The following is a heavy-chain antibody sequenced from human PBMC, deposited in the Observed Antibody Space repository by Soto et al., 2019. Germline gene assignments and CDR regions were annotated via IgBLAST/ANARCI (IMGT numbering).Heavy chain of an antibody. CDR1: GDTFTFYS. CDR3: ASSYGSGYRAFDY. V-gene: IGHV1-69*02. D-gene: IGHD3-10*01. Sequence: QVQLVQSGAEVKRPGSSVKVSCKASGDTFTFYSINWLRQAPGLGLEWMGRINPILSMSNYAQRFQGRVTMTADKSTSTAYMELSSLRSEDTAIYYGASSYGSGYRAFDYWGQGALVTGSS. J-gene: IGHJ4*02. CDR2: INPILSMS.